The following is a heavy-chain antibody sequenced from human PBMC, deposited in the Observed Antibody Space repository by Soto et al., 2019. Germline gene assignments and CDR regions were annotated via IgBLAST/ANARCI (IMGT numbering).Heavy chain of an antibody. D-gene: IGHD3-22*01. CDR1: GYSFTSYW. Sequence: GESLKISCKGSGYSFTSYWITWVRQMPGKGLEWMGKIEPSDSYTNYSPSFQGHVTISADKSISTAYLQWSSLKASDTAMYYCARVSGYPNYYGMDVCGQGTTVTVSS. V-gene: IGHV5-10-1*01. CDR3: ARVSGYPNYYGMDV. CDR2: IEPSDSYT. J-gene: IGHJ6*02.